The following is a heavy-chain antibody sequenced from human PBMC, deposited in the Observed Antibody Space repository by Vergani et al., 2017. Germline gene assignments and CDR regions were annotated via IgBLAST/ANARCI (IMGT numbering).Heavy chain of an antibody. CDR3: ARGGSGRVYYYGMEV. J-gene: IGHJ6*02. CDR2: ISYDGSNK. Sequence: QVQLVESGGGVVQPGRSLRLSCAASGFTFSSYGMHWVRQAPGKGLEWVAVISYDGSNKYYADSVKGRFTISRDNSKNTLYLQMNSLRAEDTAVYYCARGGSGRVYYYGMEVWGQGTTVTVSS. D-gene: IGHD3-10*01. CDR1: GFTFSSYG. V-gene: IGHV3-30*03.